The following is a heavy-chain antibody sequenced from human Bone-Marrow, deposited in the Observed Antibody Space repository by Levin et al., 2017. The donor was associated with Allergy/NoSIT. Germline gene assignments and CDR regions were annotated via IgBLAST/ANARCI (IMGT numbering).Heavy chain of an antibody. CDR1: GFTLNNAW. CDR3: STVRYCSSGVCYARYYYYYGMDV. Sequence: GGSLRLSCAVSGFTLNNAWINWVRQAPGKGLEWVGRFKGKTDGGTTDYAAPVKGRFTISRDDSKNMLYLKMNSLKTEDTAVYYCSTVRYCSSGVCYARYYYYYGMDVWGQGTTVTVSS. CDR2: FKGKTDGGTT. J-gene: IGHJ6*02. V-gene: IGHV3-15*07. D-gene: IGHD2-21*02.